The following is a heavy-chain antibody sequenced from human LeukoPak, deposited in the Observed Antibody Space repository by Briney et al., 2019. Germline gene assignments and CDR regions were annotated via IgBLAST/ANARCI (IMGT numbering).Heavy chain of an antibody. Sequence: GGSLRLSCAASRFTFSTYWMHWVRQAPGKGLVWVSRINSDGSSTGYADSVKGRFTISRDNSKNTLYLQMNSLRAEDTAVYYCAKHRRVVVTFDAFDIWGQGTMVTVSS. V-gene: IGHV3-74*01. J-gene: IGHJ3*02. CDR3: AKHRRVVVTFDAFDI. CDR2: INSDGSST. D-gene: IGHD2-21*02. CDR1: RFTFSTYW.